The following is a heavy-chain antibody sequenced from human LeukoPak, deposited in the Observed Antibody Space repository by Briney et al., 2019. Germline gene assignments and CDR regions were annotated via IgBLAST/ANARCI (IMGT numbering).Heavy chain of an antibody. Sequence: PSETLSLTCSVSGGSISSYYWSWIRQPPGKGLEWIGNIYYSGSTNYNPSLKSRVTISVDTSKNQFSLKLSSVTAADTAVHYCARNYDSSGYTTFAYWGQGTLVTVSS. CDR3: ARNYDSSGYTTFAY. CDR2: IYYSGST. D-gene: IGHD3-22*01. V-gene: IGHV4-59*12. J-gene: IGHJ4*02. CDR1: GGSISSYY.